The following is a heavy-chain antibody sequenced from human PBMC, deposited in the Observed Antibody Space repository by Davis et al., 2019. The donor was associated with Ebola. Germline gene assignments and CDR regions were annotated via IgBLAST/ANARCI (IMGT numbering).Heavy chain of an antibody. J-gene: IGHJ4*02. D-gene: IGHD2-21*02. CDR1: GGTFSSYA. CDR2: VNPYSGHT. CDR3: ARGYSPKCRGGDCVNDF. Sequence: ASVKVSCKASGGTFSSYAISWVRQAPGQGLEWMGWVNPYSGHTGYVEKFKGRVTMTGDPSISTAYMELSSLTIDDTAVYYCARGYSPKCRGGDCVNDFWGQGTLVTVSS. V-gene: IGHV1-8*02.